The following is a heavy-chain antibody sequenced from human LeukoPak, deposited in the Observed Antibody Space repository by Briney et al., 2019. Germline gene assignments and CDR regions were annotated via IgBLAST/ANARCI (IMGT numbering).Heavy chain of an antibody. CDR1: GFTFSSYG. V-gene: IGHV3-33*01. CDR2: IWYDGSNK. CDR3: ARGPARYSGYDYDY. Sequence: GRSLRLSCAASGFTFSSYGMHWVRQAPGKGLEWVAVIWYDGSNKYYADSVKGRFTISRDNSKNTLYLQMNSLRAEDTAVYYCARGPARYSGYDYDYWGQGTLVTVSS. J-gene: IGHJ4*02. D-gene: IGHD5-12*01.